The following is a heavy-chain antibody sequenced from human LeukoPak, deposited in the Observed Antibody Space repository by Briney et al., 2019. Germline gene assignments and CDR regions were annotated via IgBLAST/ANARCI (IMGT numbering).Heavy chain of an antibody. D-gene: IGHD2-15*01. J-gene: IGHJ3*02. Sequence: SETLSFTCTVSGGSISSYYWGWIRQPPGKGLEWIGYIYYNGNTNYTPSLKSRVNISVDRSKNQFSLKLSSVTAADTAVYYCARYDCSGGSCYSFGAFDIWGRGTMVTVSS. V-gene: IGHV4-59*08. CDR3: ARYDCSGGSCYSFGAFDI. CDR1: GGSISSYY. CDR2: IYYNGNT.